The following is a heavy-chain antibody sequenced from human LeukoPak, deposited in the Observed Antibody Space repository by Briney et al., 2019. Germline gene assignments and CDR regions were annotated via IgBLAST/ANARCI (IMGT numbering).Heavy chain of an antibody. Sequence: GGSLRLSCAASGFTFDDYAMHWVRQAPGKGLEWVSGISWNSGSIGYADSVKGRFTISRDNAKNSLYLQMNSLRAEDTALYYCAKGYYGSFYYGMDVWGQGTTVTVSS. CDR3: AKGYYGSFYYGMDV. CDR1: GFTFDDYA. J-gene: IGHJ6*02. D-gene: IGHD3-10*01. CDR2: ISWNSGSI. V-gene: IGHV3-9*01.